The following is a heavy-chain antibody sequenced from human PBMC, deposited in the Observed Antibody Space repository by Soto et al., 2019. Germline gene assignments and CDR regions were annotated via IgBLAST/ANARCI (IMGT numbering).Heavy chain of an antibody. V-gene: IGHV3-7*01. CDR3: ARVDWRASDY. CDR1: GFTVSISG. CDR2: IKQDGSEK. Sequence: PVWSLGLSSAASGFTVSISGMGLARQAPGKGLEWVANIKQDGSEKYYVDSVKGRFTISRDNAKNSLYLQMNSLRAEDTAVYYCARVDWRASDYWGQGTLVTVSS. D-gene: IGHD3-9*01. J-gene: IGHJ4*02.